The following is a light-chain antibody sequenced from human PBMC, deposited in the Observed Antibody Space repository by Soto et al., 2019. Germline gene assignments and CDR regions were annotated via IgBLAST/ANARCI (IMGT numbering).Light chain of an antibody. Sequence: EIILTQSPDTLSLSPGERATLSCGASQTVRRNFLAWYQKRPGLAPRLLIYDASSRATGIPDRFSGSGSGTEFTLTISRLEPEDFAVYYCHHYGTSPWTFGQGTKVDIK. CDR3: HHYGTSPWT. CDR1: QTVRRNF. J-gene: IGKJ1*01. V-gene: IGKV3D-20*01. CDR2: DAS.